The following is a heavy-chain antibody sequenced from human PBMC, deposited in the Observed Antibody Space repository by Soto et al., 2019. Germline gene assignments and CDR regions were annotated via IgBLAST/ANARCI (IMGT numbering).Heavy chain of an antibody. CDR1: GYTLTELS. CDR2: FDPEDGET. V-gene: IGHV1-24*01. Sequence: GASVKVSCKVSGYTLTELSMHWVRQAPGKGLEWMGGFDPEDGETIYAQKFQGRVTMTEDTSTDTAYMELSSLRSEDTAVYYCATGITYYNWFDPWGQGTLVTVSS. CDR3: ATGITYYNWFDP. D-gene: IGHD1-20*01. J-gene: IGHJ5*02.